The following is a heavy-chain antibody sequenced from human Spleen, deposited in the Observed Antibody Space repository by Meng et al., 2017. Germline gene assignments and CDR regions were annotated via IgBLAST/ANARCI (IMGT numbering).Heavy chain of an antibody. J-gene: IGHJ4*02. V-gene: IGHV1-8*01. D-gene: IGHD3-9*01. Sequence: QKFQGRVTMTRNTSISTAYMELRSLRSDDTAVYYCARGYYDILTGYYSAPFDYWGQGTLVTVSS. CDR3: ARGYYDILTGYYSAPFDY.